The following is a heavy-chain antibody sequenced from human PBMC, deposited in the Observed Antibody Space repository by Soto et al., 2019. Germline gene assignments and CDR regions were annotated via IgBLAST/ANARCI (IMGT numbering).Heavy chain of an antibody. CDR3: AQDPTGVVAVPLNYGMDV. V-gene: IGHV3-30*18. J-gene: IGHJ6*02. CDR2: ISYDGSNK. D-gene: IGHD2-2*01. CDR1: GFTFSSYG. Sequence: QVQLVESGGGVVQPGRSLRLSCAASGFTFSSYGMHWVRQAPGKGLEWVAVISYDGSNKYYADSVKGRFTISRDNSKNTLYLQMNSLRAEDTAVYYCAQDPTGVVAVPLNYGMDVWGQGTTVTVSS.